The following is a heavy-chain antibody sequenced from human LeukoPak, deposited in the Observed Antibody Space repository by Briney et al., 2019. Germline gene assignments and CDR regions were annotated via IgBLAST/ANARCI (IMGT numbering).Heavy chain of an antibody. Sequence: GGSLRLSCAASGFTFDDFGMSWVRQAPGKGLEWVANIKQDGTEKYYADSVKGRFTISRDNSKNTLYLQMNSLRAEDTAVYYCAKDHTGDDYGDYGSGGDFDYWGQGTLVTVSS. CDR1: GFTFDDFG. J-gene: IGHJ4*02. CDR3: AKDHTGDDYGDYGSGGDFDY. V-gene: IGHV3-7*01. D-gene: IGHD4-17*01. CDR2: IKQDGTEK.